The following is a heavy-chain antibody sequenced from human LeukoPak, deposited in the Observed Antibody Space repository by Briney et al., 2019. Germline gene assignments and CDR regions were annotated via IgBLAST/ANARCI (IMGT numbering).Heavy chain of an antibody. Sequence: GGSLRLSCVASGFPFSSYWMTWVRQAPGKGLEWVANIKQDGSEKYYVDSVKSRFTIFRDNAKNSLYLQMKSLRDEDTAVYYCAGYCSGTSCYYSDYWGQGTLVTVSS. CDR1: GFPFSSYW. V-gene: IGHV3-7*03. CDR2: IKQDGSEK. D-gene: IGHD2-2*01. CDR3: AGYCSGTSCYYSDY. J-gene: IGHJ4*02.